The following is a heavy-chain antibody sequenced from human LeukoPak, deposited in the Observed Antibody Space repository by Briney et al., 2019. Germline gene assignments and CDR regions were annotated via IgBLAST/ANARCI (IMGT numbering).Heavy chain of an antibody. J-gene: IGHJ4*02. CDR1: GFTFSNAW. CDR3: TTGLVPAARAVRYNY. D-gene: IGHD2-2*01. Sequence: GGSLRLSCAASGFTFSNAWMSWVRQAPGKGLEWVGRIESKTDGGTTDYAAPVKGRFTISRDDSKNTLYLQMNSLKTEDTAVYYCTTGLVPAARAVRYNYWGQGTLVTVSS. V-gene: IGHV3-15*04. CDR2: IESKTDGGTT.